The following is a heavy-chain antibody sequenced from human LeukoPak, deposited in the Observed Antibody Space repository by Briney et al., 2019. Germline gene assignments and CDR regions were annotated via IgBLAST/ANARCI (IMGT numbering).Heavy chain of an antibody. V-gene: IGHV4-39*01. CDR3: ARLLRPGLVADY. CDR2: IYYSTST. CDR1: GGSVSSSTYY. D-gene: IGHD2/OR15-2a*01. J-gene: IGHJ4*02. Sequence: AETLSLTCTVSGGSVSSSTYYWGWVRQPPGKGLEWVGPIYYSTSTSYDPSRKRRVTISLAKSKNQFSLKLSSVTAADTDVYYCARLLRPGLVADYWGQGTLVTVSS.